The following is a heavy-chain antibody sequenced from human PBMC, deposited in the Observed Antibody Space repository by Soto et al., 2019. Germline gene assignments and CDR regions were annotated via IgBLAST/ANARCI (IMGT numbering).Heavy chain of an antibody. CDR1: GFTFSSYS. CDR3: ARAGRYCSGGSCYYFDY. Sequence: EVQLVESGGGLVKPGGSLRLSCAASGFTFSSYSMNWVRQAPGKGLEWVSSISSSSSYIYYADSVKGRFIISRDNAKNSLYLQMNSLRAEDTAVYYCARAGRYCSGGSCYYFDYWGQGTLVTVSS. V-gene: IGHV3-21*01. J-gene: IGHJ4*02. CDR2: ISSSSSYI. D-gene: IGHD2-15*01.